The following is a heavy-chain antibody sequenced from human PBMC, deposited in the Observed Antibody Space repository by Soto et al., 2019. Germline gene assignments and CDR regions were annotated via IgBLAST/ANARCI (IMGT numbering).Heavy chain of an antibody. CDR2: IYYSGST. CDR3: ARGANYDFWSGYRPLDY. J-gene: IGHJ4*02. D-gene: IGHD3-3*01. V-gene: IGHV4-31*03. Sequence: QVQLQESGPGLVKPSQTLSLTCTVSGGSISSGGYYWSWIRQHPGKGLEWIGYIYYSGSTYYNPSLKSRVTISVDTSKNQFPLKLSSVTAADTAVYYGARGANYDFWSGYRPLDYWGQGTLVTVSS. CDR1: GGSISSGGYY.